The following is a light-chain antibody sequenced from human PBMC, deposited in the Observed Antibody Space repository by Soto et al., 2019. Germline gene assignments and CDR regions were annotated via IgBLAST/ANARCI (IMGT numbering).Light chain of an antibody. CDR2: DAS. CDR1: QDINIY. J-gene: IGKJ5*01. V-gene: IGKV1-33*01. CDR3: QQYDILPIT. Sequence: DIRITPSPSSLLSSVVERVTIKCQATQDINIYLNWYQQKPGKAPNLLIYDASNLEIGVPSRFSGSGSGTHFTFTISSLQNEDIGTYYCQQYDILPITFGLGTGLEIK.